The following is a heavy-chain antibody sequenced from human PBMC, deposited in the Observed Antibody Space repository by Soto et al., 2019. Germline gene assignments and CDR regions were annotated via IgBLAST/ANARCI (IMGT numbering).Heavy chain of an antibody. D-gene: IGHD3-10*01. CDR3: AVDRENYYGSGSSYHAANWFDP. V-gene: IGHV3-23*01. J-gene: IGHJ5*02. Sequence: EEQLLESGGGLVQPGGSLRLSCAASGFTFSTYAMGWVRQAPGKGLQWVSGISGSGDNTYYADSVKGRFTISRDNSKNTLYLQMHSLRAEDTAIYYCAVDRENYYGSGSSYHAANWFDPWGQGTLVIVSS. CDR1: GFTFSTYA. CDR2: ISGSGDNT.